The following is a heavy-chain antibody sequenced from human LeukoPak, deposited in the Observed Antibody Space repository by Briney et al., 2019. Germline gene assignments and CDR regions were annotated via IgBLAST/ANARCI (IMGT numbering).Heavy chain of an antibody. V-gene: IGHV4-4*07. Sequence: PSETLSLTCTVSGGSISSYLWDWIRQPAGKGLEWIGRIYTSGSTNYNPSLKSRVTMSVDTSKNQFSLKLSSVTAADTAVYYCASAPYYDILTGYLDAFDIWGQGTMVTVSS. J-gene: IGHJ3*02. D-gene: IGHD3-9*01. CDR2: IYTSGST. CDR1: GGSISSYL. CDR3: ASAPYYDILTGYLDAFDI.